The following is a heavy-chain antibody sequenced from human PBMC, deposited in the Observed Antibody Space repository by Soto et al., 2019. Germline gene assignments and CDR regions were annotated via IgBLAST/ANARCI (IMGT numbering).Heavy chain of an antibody. CDR2: ISYDGSNK. Sequence: GGSLRLSCAASGFTFSSYGMHWVRQAPGKGLEWVAVISYDGSNKYYADSVKGRFTISRDNSKNTLYPQMNSLRAEDTAVYYCAKDGHTSKFDYWGQGTLVTVSS. CDR3: AKDGHTSKFDY. V-gene: IGHV3-30*18. J-gene: IGHJ4*02. CDR1: GFTFSSYG.